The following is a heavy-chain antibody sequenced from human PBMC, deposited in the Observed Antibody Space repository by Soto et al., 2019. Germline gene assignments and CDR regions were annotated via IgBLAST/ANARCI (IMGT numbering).Heavy chain of an antibody. V-gene: IGHV3-7*01. CDR3: ARDRSGKFFQDY. D-gene: IGHD1-26*01. Sequence: GGSLRLSCAASGFTFSSYWMSWVRQAPGKGLEWVANIKQDGSEKYYVDSVKGRFTISRDNAKNPLYLQMNSLRADDTAVYYCARDRSGKFFQDYWGQGTLVTVS. J-gene: IGHJ4*02. CDR1: GFTFSSYW. CDR2: IKQDGSEK.